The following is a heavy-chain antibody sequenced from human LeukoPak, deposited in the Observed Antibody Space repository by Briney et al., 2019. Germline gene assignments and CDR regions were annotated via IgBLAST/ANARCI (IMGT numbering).Heavy chain of an antibody. CDR3: ARHDSTVTSFDF. J-gene: IGHJ4*02. Sequence: GESLKISCKGSGYSFTSYWVAWVRRMSGKGLEWMGIIYPGDSNPRYSPSFQGQVTMSADKSITTAYLQWSSLKASDTAMYYCARHDSTVTSFDFWGQGTLVTVSS. D-gene: IGHD4-17*01. CDR2: IYPGDSNP. CDR1: GYSFTSYW. V-gene: IGHV5-51*01.